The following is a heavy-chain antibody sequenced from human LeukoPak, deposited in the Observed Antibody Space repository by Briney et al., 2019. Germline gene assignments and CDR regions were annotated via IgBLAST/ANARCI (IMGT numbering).Heavy chain of an antibody. J-gene: IGHJ5*02. CDR3: AKGVHRHSSSNWFDP. V-gene: IGHV3-23*01. CDR2: ISGSGGST. D-gene: IGHD6-19*01. Sequence: GGSLRLSCAASGFTFSSYAMSWVRQAPGKGLEWVSAISGSGGSTYYADSVKGRFTISRDNSKDTLYLQMNSLRAEDTAVYYCAKGVHRHSSSNWFDPWGQGTLVTVSS. CDR1: GFTFSSYA.